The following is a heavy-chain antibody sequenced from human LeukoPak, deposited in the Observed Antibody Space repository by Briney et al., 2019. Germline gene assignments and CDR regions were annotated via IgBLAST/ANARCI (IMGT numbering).Heavy chain of an antibody. CDR1: GFTFSSYA. V-gene: IGHV3-23*01. CDR3: AKDGGYYDFDY. J-gene: IGHJ4*02. CDR2: ISGSSDNT. Sequence: PGGSLRLSCAASGFTFSSYAMNWVRRAPGKGLEWVSRISGSSDNTYYADSVKGRFTISRDNFKDTVYLQMNSLRAEDTAVYYCAKDGGYYDFDYWGQGTLVTVSS. D-gene: IGHD3-22*01.